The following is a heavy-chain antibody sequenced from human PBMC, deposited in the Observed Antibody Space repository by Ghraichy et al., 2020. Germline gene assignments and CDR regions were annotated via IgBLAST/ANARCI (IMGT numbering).Heavy chain of an antibody. D-gene: IGHD3/OR15-3a*01. CDR1: GFKFNDYT. Sequence: GESLNISCAASGFKFNDYTMHWVRQAPGKGLEWVSLISWDSDSTYYADSVKGRFAISRDNSKNSLYLQMNSLRTEDTAFYYCANGPLDYWGQGTLVIVSS. CDR3: ANGPLDY. CDR2: ISWDSDST. V-gene: IGHV3-43*01. J-gene: IGHJ4*02.